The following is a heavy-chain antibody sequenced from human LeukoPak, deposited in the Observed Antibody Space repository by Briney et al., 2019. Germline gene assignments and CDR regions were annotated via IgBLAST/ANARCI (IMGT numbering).Heavy chain of an antibody. Sequence: SETLSLTCTVSGXSISSYYWSWIRQPPGKGLEWIGYIYYSGSTNYNPSLKSRVTISVDTSKNQFSLKLSSVTAADTAVYYCARLSQGVVGATMDYWGQGTLVTVSS. D-gene: IGHD1-26*01. CDR3: ARLSQGVVGATMDY. CDR1: GXSISSYY. CDR2: IYYSGST. V-gene: IGHV4-59*08. J-gene: IGHJ4*02.